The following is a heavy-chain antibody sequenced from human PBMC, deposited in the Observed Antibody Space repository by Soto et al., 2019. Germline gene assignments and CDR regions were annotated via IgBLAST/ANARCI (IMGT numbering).Heavy chain of an antibody. CDR3: ARDTGYDHDAFDI. CDR1: GYSFFTIYH. CDR2: INPTGSMT. Sequence: AASVKVSCKASGYSFFTIYHMHWVRQAPGQGLEWMGIINPTGSMTRYSQKFQGRLTMTRDTSTATDYMELSNLTSEDTAVYFCARDTGYDHDAFDIWGQGTRVTVSS. D-gene: IGHD5-12*01. J-gene: IGHJ3*02. V-gene: IGHV1-46*01.